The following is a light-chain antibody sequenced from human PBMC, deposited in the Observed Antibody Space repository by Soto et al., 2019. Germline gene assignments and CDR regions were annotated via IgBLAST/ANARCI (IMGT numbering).Light chain of an antibody. CDR1: QSISDW. V-gene: IGKV1-5*03. CDR3: QQHNDYPIT. J-gene: IGKJ5*01. Sequence: DIPMTQSPSTLSASVGDRVTITCRASQSISDWLAWYQQKPGKAPYLLIYKASNLESGVPSRFSGSGSGTYFTLTISSLQPDDFATYYCQQHNDYPITFGQGTQLE. CDR2: KAS.